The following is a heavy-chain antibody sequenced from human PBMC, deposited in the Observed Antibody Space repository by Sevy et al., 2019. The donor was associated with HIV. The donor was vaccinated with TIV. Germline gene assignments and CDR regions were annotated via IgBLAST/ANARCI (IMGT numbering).Heavy chain of an antibody. CDR1: GFTFSSYA. J-gene: IGHJ3*02. CDR2: ISYDGSNK. CDR3: ARPPSWIQLSLLEGDAFDI. V-gene: IGHV3-30-3*01. Sequence: GGSLRLSCAASGFTFSSYAMHWVRQAPGKGLEWVAVISYDGSNKYYADSVKGRFTISRDNSKNTLYLQMNSLRAEDTAVYYCARPPSWIQLSLLEGDAFDIWGQRTMVTVSS. D-gene: IGHD5-18*01.